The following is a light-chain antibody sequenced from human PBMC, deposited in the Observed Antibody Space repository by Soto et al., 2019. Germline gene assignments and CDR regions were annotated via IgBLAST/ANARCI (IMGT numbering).Light chain of an antibody. CDR3: QQYNNWPRT. CDR1: QSVSSN. Sequence: EIVMTQSLASLSVSPGGRATLSCRASQSVSSNLAWYQQKPGQAPRLLIYGASTRATGIPARFSGSGSGTEFTLTISSXQSEDFAVYYCQQYNNWPRTFGQGTKVDIK. V-gene: IGKV3-15*01. CDR2: GAS. J-gene: IGKJ1*01.